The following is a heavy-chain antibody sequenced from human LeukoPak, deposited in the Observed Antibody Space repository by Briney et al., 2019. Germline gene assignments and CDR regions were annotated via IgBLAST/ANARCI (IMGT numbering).Heavy chain of an antibody. D-gene: IGHD2-2*01. Sequence: GGSLRLSCAASGFTFHTYGMHWVRQPPGKGLEWVAFIRYDSSNKYYADSVKGRFTISRDKSNNMLYLQMDNLSAEDTAIYYCVKGGRICSSSTCGVDYWGQGTLVTVSS. CDR1: GFTFHTYG. J-gene: IGHJ4*02. CDR2: IRYDSSNK. CDR3: VKGGRICSSSTCGVDY. V-gene: IGHV3-30*02.